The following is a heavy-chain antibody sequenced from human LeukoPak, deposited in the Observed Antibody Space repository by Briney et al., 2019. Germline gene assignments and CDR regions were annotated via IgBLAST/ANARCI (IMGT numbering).Heavy chain of an antibody. V-gene: IGHV4-39*07. CDR2: IYYSGST. J-gene: IGHJ3*02. CDR3: ARLVYSSSSGAFDI. Sequence: SETLSLTCTVSGGSISSSTYYWGWIRQPPGKGLEWIGNIYYSGSTYYNPSLKSRVTISVDTSKNQFSLKLSSVTAADTAVYYCARLVYSSSSGAFDIWGQGTMVTVSS. CDR1: GGSISSSTYY. D-gene: IGHD6-6*01.